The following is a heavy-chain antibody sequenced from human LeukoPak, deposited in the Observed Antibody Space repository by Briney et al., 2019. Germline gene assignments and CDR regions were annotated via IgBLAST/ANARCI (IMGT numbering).Heavy chain of an antibody. V-gene: IGHV1-69*05. Sequence: SVKVSCKASGGTFSSYAISRVRQAPGQGLEWMGGIIPIFGTANYAQKFQGRVTITTDESTSTAYMELSSLRSEDTAVYYCARGATYYDILTGFGWFDPWGQGTLVTVSS. D-gene: IGHD3-9*01. CDR1: GGTFSSYA. CDR3: ARGATYYDILTGFGWFDP. J-gene: IGHJ5*02. CDR2: IIPIFGTA.